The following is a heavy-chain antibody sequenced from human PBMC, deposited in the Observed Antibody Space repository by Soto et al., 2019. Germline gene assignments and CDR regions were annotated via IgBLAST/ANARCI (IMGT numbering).Heavy chain of an antibody. CDR3: ARDYCSGGSCYSPYYYYYMDV. CDR2: IWYDGSNK. D-gene: IGHD2-15*01. J-gene: IGHJ6*03. CDR1: GFTFSSYG. V-gene: IGHV3-33*01. Sequence: PGGSLRLSCAASGFTFSSYGMHWVRQAPGKGLEWVAVIWYDGSNKYYADSVKGRFTISRDNSKNTLYLQMNSLRAEDTAVYYCARDYCSGGSCYSPYYYYYMDVWGKGTTVTVSS.